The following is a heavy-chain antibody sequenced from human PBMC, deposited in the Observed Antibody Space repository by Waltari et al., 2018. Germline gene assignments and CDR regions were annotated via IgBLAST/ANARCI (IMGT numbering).Heavy chain of an antibody. J-gene: IGHJ4*02. V-gene: IGHV3-7*01. CDR2: IKQEGSEK. CDR3: ARDTIFGVVIAFDY. Sequence: EVQLVESGGGLVQPGGSLRLSCAASGFTFSSYWMSWVRQAPGKGLEWVANIKQEGSEKYYVDSVKGRFTISRENAKNSLYLQMNSLRAEDTAVYYCARDTIFGVVIAFDYWGQGTLVTVSS. CDR1: GFTFSSYW. D-gene: IGHD3-3*01.